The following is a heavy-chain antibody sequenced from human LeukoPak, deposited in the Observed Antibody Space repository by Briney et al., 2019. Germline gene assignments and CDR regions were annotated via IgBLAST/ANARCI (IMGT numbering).Heavy chain of an antibody. Sequence: NPSETLSLTCTVSGVSISSGAYYWSWIRQHPGKGLEWIGYIYYSGTTYDNPSLKSRVTISVDTSKNQFSLKLSSVTAADTAVYYCARNIVGRTAFDYWGQGTLVTVSS. J-gene: IGHJ4*02. D-gene: IGHD1-26*01. V-gene: IGHV4-31*03. CDR1: GVSISSGAYY. CDR3: ARNIVGRTAFDY. CDR2: IYYSGTT.